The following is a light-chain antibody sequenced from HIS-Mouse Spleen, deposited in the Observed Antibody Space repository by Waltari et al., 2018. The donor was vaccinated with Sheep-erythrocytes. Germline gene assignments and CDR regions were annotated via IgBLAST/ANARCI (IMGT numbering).Light chain of an antibody. Sequence: ELTQPPSVSVSPGQTASITCSGDKLGDKYACWYQQKPGQSPVLVIYQDSKRPSGIPERFSGSNSGNTATLTISGTQAMDEADYYCQAWDSSTAWNVVFSGGTKLTVL. V-gene: IGLV3-1*01. CDR2: QDS. CDR1: KLGDKY. J-gene: IGLJ2*01. CDR3: QAWDSSTAWNVV.